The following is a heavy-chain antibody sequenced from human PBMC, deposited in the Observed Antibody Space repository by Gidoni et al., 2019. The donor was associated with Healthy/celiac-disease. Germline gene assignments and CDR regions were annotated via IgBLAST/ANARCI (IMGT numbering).Heavy chain of an antibody. CDR1: GFTFSHAW. D-gene: IGHD3-3*01. Sequence: EVQLVASGGGLVKPGGSLRLSCAASGFTFSHAWMSWVRQAPGKGLEWVGRIKSKTDGGTTDYAAPVKGRFTISRDDSKNTLYLQMNSLKTEDTAVYYCTTEDLEWLLRDYWGQGTLVTVSS. V-gene: IGHV3-15*01. CDR3: TTEDLEWLLRDY. CDR2: IKSKTDGGTT. J-gene: IGHJ4*02.